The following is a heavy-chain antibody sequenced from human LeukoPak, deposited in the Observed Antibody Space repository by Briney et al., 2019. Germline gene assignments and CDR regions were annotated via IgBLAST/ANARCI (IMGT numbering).Heavy chain of an antibody. Sequence: ASVKVSCKASGYTFNGYYIHWVRQAPGQGLEWMGWINPNSGGTNYAQKFQGRVTMTRDTSISTAYMELSRQRSDDTAVFYCATSSGWKSNIDYWGQGTLVTVSS. J-gene: IGHJ4*02. V-gene: IGHV1-2*02. D-gene: IGHD6-19*01. CDR1: GYTFNGYY. CDR3: ATSSGWKSNIDY. CDR2: INPNSGGT.